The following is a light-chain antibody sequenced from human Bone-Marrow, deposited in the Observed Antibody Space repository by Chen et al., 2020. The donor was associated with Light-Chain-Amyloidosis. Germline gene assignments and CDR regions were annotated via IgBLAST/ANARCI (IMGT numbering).Light chain of an antibody. CDR2: RDT. CDR1: DLPTKS. V-gene: IGLV3-25*03. Sequence: SYELTQPPSVSVSPGQTARITCSGDDLPTKSAYWYQQKPDQAPVLGIHRDTERPSGISERFCCSRTWTTATLTNSIVQSEDRADYHCRRAGSSGTDEGICGGVSQLTGL. J-gene: IGLJ2*01. CDR3: RRAGSSGTDEGI.